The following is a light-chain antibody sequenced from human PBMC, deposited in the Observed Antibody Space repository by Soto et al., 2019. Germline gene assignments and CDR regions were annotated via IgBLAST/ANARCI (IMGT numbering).Light chain of an antibody. V-gene: IGKV1-5*03. J-gene: IGKJ1*01. CDR3: QQYNSDST. CDR1: QSISIW. Sequence: DGPMTQSPSTLSASVGDRVTITCRASQSISIWLAWYQQKPGKAPNLLISKASSLESGVPSRFSCSGSGTEFTLTINSLQPDDFASYYCQQYNSDSTFGQGTKVEIK. CDR2: KAS.